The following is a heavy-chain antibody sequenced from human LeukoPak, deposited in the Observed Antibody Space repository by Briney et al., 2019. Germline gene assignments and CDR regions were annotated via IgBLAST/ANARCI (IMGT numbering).Heavy chain of an antibody. V-gene: IGHV3-23*01. D-gene: IGHD5-18*01. J-gene: IGHJ4*02. CDR1: GFTFSSYA. Sequence: GGSLRLSCAASGFTFSSYAMNWVRQAPGKGLEWVSGISDSGGSTYYADSVKGRFTISRDNSKNTLYLQMNSLRAEDTALYYCAKGEAMDGIFDYWGQGTLVTVSS. CDR3: AKGEAMDGIFDY. CDR2: ISDSGGST.